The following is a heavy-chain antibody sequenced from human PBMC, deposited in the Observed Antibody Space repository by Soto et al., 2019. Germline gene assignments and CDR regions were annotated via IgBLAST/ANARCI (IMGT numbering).Heavy chain of an antibody. CDR2: IYPGDSDT. V-gene: IGHV5-51*01. CDR3: ATYLAAAGRGFDY. CDR1: GDSLTSYW. J-gene: IGHJ4*02. Sequence: GESLKISGKGSGDSLTSYWSGWVRQMPGKGLEWMGIIYPGDSDTRYSPSFQGQVTISADKSISTAYLQWSSLKASDTAMYYCATYLAAAGRGFDYWGQGTLVTVSS. D-gene: IGHD6-13*01.